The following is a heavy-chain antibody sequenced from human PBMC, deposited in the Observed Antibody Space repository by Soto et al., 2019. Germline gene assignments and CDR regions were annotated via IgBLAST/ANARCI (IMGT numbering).Heavy chain of an antibody. Sequence: PGGSLRLSCAASGITFSTYGMHWVRQAPGKGLEWVAVIWYDGSSEYYADSVKGRFTISRDNSKNTLYLQVGSLRAEDMAVYYCARSIHDFWSGYPQGFFDYWGQGTLVTVSS. CDR1: GITFSTYG. J-gene: IGHJ4*02. CDR3: ARSIHDFWSGYPQGFFDY. D-gene: IGHD3-3*01. CDR2: IWYDGSSE. V-gene: IGHV3-33*01.